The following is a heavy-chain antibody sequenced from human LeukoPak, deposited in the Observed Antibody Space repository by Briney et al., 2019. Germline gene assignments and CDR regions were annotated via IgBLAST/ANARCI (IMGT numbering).Heavy chain of an antibody. CDR1: GCSISSGSYY. D-gene: IGHD4-17*01. CDR3: ARYDYGDYGDY. CDR2: IYTSGST. V-gene: IGHV4-61*02. Sequence: PSETLSLTCAVSGCSISSGSYYWSWIRQPAGKGLEWIGRIYTSGSTNYNPSLKSRVTISVDTSKNQFSLKLSSVTAADTAVYYCARYDYGDYGDYWGQGTLVTVSS. J-gene: IGHJ4*02.